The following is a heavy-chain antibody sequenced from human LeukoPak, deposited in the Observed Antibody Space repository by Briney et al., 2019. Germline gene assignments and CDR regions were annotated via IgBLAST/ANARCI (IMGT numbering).Heavy chain of an antibody. V-gene: IGHV3-48*03. J-gene: IGHJ4*02. CDR2: ISTDSGETI. CDR1: GFTFSSLE. D-gene: IGHD2-2*01. CDR3: ATLTGGRCNRTSCPYDY. Sequence: GGSLRLSCTVSGFTFSSLEMNWVRQAPGKGLEWVAYISTDSGETIYYADSVEGRFTISRDNAKNSLYLQMNSLRVEDTATYYCATLTGGRCNRTSCPYDYWGQGTLVTVSS.